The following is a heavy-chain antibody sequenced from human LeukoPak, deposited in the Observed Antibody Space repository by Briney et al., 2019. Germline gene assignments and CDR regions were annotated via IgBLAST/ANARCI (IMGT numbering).Heavy chain of an antibody. D-gene: IGHD3-22*01. Sequence: GGSLRLSCAVSGFTFSTYWMHWVRQAPGMGLVWVSRISSDGSGTSYADSVKGRFTISRDNAKNTLYLQMNSLRAEDTGVYYCARANHPTYYDSSGYYQDYWGQGTLVTVSS. V-gene: IGHV3-74*01. J-gene: IGHJ4*02. CDR1: GFTFSTYW. CDR2: ISSDGSGT. CDR3: ARANHPTYYDSSGYYQDY.